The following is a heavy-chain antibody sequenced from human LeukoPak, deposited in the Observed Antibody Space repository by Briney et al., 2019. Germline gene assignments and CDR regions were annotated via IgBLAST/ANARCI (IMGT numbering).Heavy chain of an antibody. D-gene: IGHD3-22*01. J-gene: IGHJ4*02. Sequence: SETLSLTCTVSGGSISSGSYYWSWIRQPAGKGLEWIGRIYTSGSTNYNPSLKTRFTISVDPCKNQFSLKLSSVPAADTAVYYCATSTVRWLSKGSLDYWGQGTLVTVSS. CDR3: ATSTVRWLSKGSLDY. CDR1: GGSISSGSYY. V-gene: IGHV4-61*02. CDR2: IYTSGST.